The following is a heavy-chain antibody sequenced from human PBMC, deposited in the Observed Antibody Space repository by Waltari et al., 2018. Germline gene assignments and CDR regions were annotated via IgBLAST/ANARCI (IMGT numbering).Heavy chain of an antibody. CDR2: IDPEDGET. CDR1: GYTSMDYS. J-gene: IGHJ4*02. D-gene: IGHD3-10*01. CDR3: APLPGGSGQTFDY. Sequence: EVELVQSGAEVKKPGATVKIHRKPSGYTSMDYSMHWVQQAPGKGLEWMGRIDPEDGETVYSEKFQGRVTITADTSTDTAYMELSSLTSGDTAVYYCAPLPGGSGQTFDYWGQGTLVTVSS. V-gene: IGHV1-69-2*01.